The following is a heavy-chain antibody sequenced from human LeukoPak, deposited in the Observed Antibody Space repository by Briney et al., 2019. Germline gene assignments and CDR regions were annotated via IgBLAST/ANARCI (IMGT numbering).Heavy chain of an antibody. V-gene: IGHV3-11*01. Sequence: PGGSLRLSCAASGFTFSDYYMSWIRQAPGKGLEWVSYIYSGSTTIYYADSVKGRFTISRDNAKDSLYLQMNSLRVEDTAVYYCARVDLNRYPDSWGQGTLVTVSS. CDR2: IYSGSTTI. CDR3: ARVDLNRYPDS. CDR1: GFTFSDYY. J-gene: IGHJ4*02. D-gene: IGHD1-14*01.